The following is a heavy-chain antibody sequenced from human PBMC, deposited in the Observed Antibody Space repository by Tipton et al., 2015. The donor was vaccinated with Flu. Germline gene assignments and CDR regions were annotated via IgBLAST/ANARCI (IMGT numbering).Heavy chain of an antibody. CDR3: ARGTLWFGDTSGWFDP. D-gene: IGHD3-10*01. J-gene: IGHJ5*02. V-gene: IGHV4-39*07. CDR2: IYYSGST. CDR1: GGSISSSSYY. Sequence: TLSLTCTVSGGSISSSSYYWGWIRQPPGKGLEWIGSIYYSGSTYYNPSLKSRVTISVDTSKNQFSLKPSSVTAADTAVYYCARGTLWFGDTSGWFDPWGQGTLVTVSS.